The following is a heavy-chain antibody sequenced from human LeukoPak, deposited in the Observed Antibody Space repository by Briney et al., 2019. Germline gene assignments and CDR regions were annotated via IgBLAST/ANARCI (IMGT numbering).Heavy chain of an antibody. D-gene: IGHD3-22*01. CDR3: ARVGYYYDSRGDY. CDR2: INHSGST. Sequence: SETLSLTCAVYGGSFSGYYWSWIRQPPGKGLEWIGEINHSGSTNYNPSLKSRVTISVDTSKNQFSLRLSSVTAADTAVYYCARVGYYYDSRGDYWGQGTLVTVSS. CDR1: GGSFSGYY. J-gene: IGHJ4*02. V-gene: IGHV4-34*01.